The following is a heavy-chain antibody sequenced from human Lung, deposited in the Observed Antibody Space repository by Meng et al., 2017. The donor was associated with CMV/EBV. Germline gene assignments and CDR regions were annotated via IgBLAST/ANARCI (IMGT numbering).Heavy chain of an antibody. CDR1: GFTFRNCA. V-gene: IGHV3-23*01. CDR3: AKGENYFDSSGLDY. CDR2: ISGGGDNT. D-gene: IGHD3-22*01. Sequence: GESXKISCTGSGFTFRNCAMSWVRQAPGKGLEFVSSISGGGDNTYYTDSVKGRFIISRDNSKNTLYLQMDSLRAEDTALYYCAKGENYFDSSGLDYWGQGSQVTFSS. J-gene: IGHJ4*02.